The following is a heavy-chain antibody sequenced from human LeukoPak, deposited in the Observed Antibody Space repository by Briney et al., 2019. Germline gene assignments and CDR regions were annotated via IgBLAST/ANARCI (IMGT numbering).Heavy chain of an antibody. Sequence: PGGSLRLSCAASGFTFSNYGMSWVRQAAGKGLEWVSHLSGGGINSYYADSVKGRFTVSRDNANNTLYLQMNSLRAEDTAVYYCATTLRFLEWPDAFDIWGQGTMVTVSS. CDR2: LSGGGINS. CDR1: GFTFSNYG. D-gene: IGHD3-3*01. J-gene: IGHJ3*02. V-gene: IGHV3-23*01. CDR3: ATTLRFLEWPDAFDI.